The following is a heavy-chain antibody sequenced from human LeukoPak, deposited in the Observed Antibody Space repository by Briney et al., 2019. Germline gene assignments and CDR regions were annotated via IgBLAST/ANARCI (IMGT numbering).Heavy chain of an antibody. V-gene: IGHV1-2*02. D-gene: IGHD3-3*01. CDR3: ARDLRYYDFWSGWNYYYYGMDV. CDR2: INPNSGGT. Sequence: GASVKVSCKASGYTFTGYYMRWVRQAPGQGLEWMGWINPNSGGTNYAQKFQGRVTMTRDTSISTAYMELSRLRSDDTAVYYCARDLRYYDFWSGWNYYYYGMDVWGQGTTVTVSS. J-gene: IGHJ6*02. CDR1: GYTFTGYY.